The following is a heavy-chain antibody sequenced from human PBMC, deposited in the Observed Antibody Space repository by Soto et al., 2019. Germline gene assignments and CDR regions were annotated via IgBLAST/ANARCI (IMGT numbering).Heavy chain of an antibody. J-gene: IGHJ6*02. D-gene: IGHD3-3*01. V-gene: IGHV3-30*04. CDR3: ARDHTIFGVVIFTSGMDV. CDR2: ISYDGSNK. CDR1: GFTFSSYA. Sequence: GGSLRLSCAASGFTFSSYAMHWVRQAPGKGLEWVAVISYDGSNKYYADSVKGRFTISRDNSKNTLYLQMNSLRAEDTAVYYCARDHTIFGVVIFTSGMDVWGQGTTVTVSS.